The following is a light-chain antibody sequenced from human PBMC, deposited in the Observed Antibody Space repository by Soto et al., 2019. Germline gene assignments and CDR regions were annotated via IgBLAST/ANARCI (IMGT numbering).Light chain of an antibody. CDR3: LQDYGDSWT. J-gene: IGKJ1*01. V-gene: IGKV1-9*01. Sequence: DIRLTHSPSFLSASVGDIVNITCRASQDIRSFLAWYQQKPGQAPKLLIYAASNLYTGVPSRFSGSRSGTEFTLTISSLQPEDFASYYCLQDYGDSWTFGQGTKVDIK. CDR1: QDIRSF. CDR2: AAS.